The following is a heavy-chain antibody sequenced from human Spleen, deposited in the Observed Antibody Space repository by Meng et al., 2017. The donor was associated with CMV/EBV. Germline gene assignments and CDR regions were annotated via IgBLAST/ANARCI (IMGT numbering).Heavy chain of an antibody. Sequence: FALHWVRQAPCKGLDWVAVFSYDGSNKYYADSVKGRFIISRDNSENTLYLQMNDLKPEDTAVYYCARDPGYYGSGNYYPGPSYYFEYWGPGTLVTVSS. CDR1: FA. D-gene: IGHD3-10*01. CDR2: FSYDGSNK. V-gene: IGHV3-30*04. CDR3: ARDPGYYGSGNYYPGPSYYFEY. J-gene: IGHJ4*01.